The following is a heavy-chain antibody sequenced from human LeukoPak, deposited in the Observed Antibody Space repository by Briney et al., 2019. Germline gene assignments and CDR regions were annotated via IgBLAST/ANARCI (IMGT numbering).Heavy chain of an antibody. V-gene: IGHV5-51*01. Sequence: GESLKISCKGSGYSFSSYWIGWVRLMPGKGLEWMGIIYPGDSDTRYSPSFQGQVTISADKSISTAYLQWSSLKASDTAIYYCARHDLYYDFWSGYPTHSFDYWGQGTLVTVSS. CDR1: GYSFSSYW. D-gene: IGHD3-3*01. J-gene: IGHJ4*02. CDR2: IYPGDSDT. CDR3: ARHDLYYDFWSGYPTHSFDY.